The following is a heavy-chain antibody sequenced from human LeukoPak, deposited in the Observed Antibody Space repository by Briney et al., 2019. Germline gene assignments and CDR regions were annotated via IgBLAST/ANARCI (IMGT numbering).Heavy chain of an antibody. CDR1: GFNFKYYA. J-gene: IGHJ2*01. CDR3: AKGQDANYLPLDL. Sequence: PGGSLRLSCAASGFNFKYYAMTWVRQAPGKGLEWVSSISGSGDYTYYADSVKGRFTISRDNSKDTLYLQVNSLRAEDMAVFYCAKGQDANYLPLDLSGRGTLVTVSS. V-gene: IGHV3-23*01. D-gene: IGHD4/OR15-4a*01. CDR2: ISGSGDYT.